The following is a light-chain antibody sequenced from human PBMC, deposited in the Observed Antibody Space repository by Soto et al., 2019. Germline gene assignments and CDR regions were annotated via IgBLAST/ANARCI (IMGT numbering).Light chain of an antibody. CDR2: DVD. CDR1: SSDIGGYNH. CDR3: CAYTARTTLIGM. V-gene: IGLV2-14*03. Sequence: QPVLTQPTSVSGSPGQSITISCTGVSSDIGGYNHVSWYQQHPGKVPRLIIYDVDNRPFGVSNRFTCSESCNTASLTISGLQAEDEAESYCCAYTARTTLIGMFGGGTKLTV. J-gene: IGLJ3*02.